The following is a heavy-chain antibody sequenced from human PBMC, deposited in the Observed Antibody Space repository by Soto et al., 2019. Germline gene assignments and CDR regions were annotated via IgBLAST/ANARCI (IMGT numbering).Heavy chain of an antibody. CDR3: ATVVPAAMGRRNWFDP. CDR1: GYTFTSYY. Sequence: ASVKVSCKASGYTFTSYYMHWVRQAPGQGLEWMGIINPSGGSTSYAQKFQGRVTMTRDTSTSTVYMELSSLRSEDTAVYYCATVVPAAMGRRNWFDPWGQGTLVTVSS. V-gene: IGHV1-46*01. CDR2: INPSGGST. J-gene: IGHJ5*02. D-gene: IGHD2-2*01.